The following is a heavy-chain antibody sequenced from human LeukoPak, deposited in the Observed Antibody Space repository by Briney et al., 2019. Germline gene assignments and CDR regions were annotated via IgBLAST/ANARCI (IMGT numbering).Heavy chain of an antibody. D-gene: IGHD2-2*01. Sequence: GGPLRLSCAASGFTFISYGMHWVRHALGEGREGGAVIRYDGSNKYYADSVKGRFTISRDNSKNTLYLQMTSLRAEDTAVYYCARGVVPAAISEFHYWGQGTLVTVSS. CDR2: IRYDGSNK. V-gene: IGHV3-30*02. CDR1: GFTFISYG. J-gene: IGHJ4*02. CDR3: ARGVVPAAISEFHY.